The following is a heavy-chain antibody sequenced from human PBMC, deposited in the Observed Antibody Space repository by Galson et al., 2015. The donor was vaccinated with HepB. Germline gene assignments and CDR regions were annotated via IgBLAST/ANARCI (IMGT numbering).Heavy chain of an antibody. D-gene: IGHD2-8*01. CDR1: GFTFSNHG. Sequence: LRLSCAASGFTFSNHGIHWVRQAPGKGLEWVAVISSGGGTQYLADSVRGRVTLSRDNPKNTVYLQMNSLGAEDAAVYYCAKEIMVHAGDWYFDLWGRGTLVTVSS. CDR3: AKEIMVHAGDWYFDL. V-gene: IGHV3-30*18. CDR2: ISSGGGTQ. J-gene: IGHJ2*01.